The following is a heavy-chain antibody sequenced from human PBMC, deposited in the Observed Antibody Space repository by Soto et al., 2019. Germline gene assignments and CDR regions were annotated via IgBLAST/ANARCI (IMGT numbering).Heavy chain of an antibody. CDR1: SGSISSRKW. J-gene: IGHJ4*02. V-gene: IGHV4-4*02. D-gene: IGHD2-8*01. CDR3: ATCKSNTIEY. Sequence: QVQLQESGPGLVKPSGTLSLTCAVSSGSISSRKWWIWVRQPPGQGREWLGPIYQSGTTDYNPSLKSRLSMSVDKSKNHSSLELTSVTAADTAFYYCATCKSNTIEYWVQGTLVTVSS. CDR2: IYQSGTT.